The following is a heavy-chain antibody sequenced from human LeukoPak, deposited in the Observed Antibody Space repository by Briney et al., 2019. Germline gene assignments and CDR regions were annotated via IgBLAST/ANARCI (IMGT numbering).Heavy chain of an antibody. CDR1: GYSSTSYW. Sequence: GESLKISCKGSGYSSTSYWIGWVRQMPGKGLEWMGIIYPGDSDTRYSPSFQGQVTISADKSISTAYLQWSSLKASDTAMYYCARLAPTYYDFWSGNNWFDPWGQGTLVTVSS. D-gene: IGHD3-3*01. CDR3: ARLAPTYYDFWSGNNWFDP. J-gene: IGHJ5*02. CDR2: IYPGDSDT. V-gene: IGHV5-51*01.